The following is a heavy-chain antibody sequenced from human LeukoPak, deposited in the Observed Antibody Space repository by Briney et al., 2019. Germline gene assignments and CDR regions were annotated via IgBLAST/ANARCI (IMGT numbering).Heavy chain of an antibody. CDR2: ISSSSSYI. V-gene: IGHV3-21*01. Sequence: GGSLRLSCAASGFTFSSYSMNWVRQAPGKGLEWVSSISSSSSYIYYADSVKGRFTISRDNAKNSLYLQMNSLRAEDTAVYYCARDGAAVTTHLGFFQHWGQGTLVTVSS. D-gene: IGHD4-17*01. CDR1: GFTFSSYS. J-gene: IGHJ1*01. CDR3: ARDGAAVTTHLGFFQH.